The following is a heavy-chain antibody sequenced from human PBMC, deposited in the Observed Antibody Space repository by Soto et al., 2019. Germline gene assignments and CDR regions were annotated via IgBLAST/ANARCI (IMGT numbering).Heavy chain of an antibody. CDR1: GYGVKNYV. V-gene: IGHV3-48*03. D-gene: IGHD3-9*01. J-gene: IGHJ5*02. Sequence: QPSWSLGLGCTASGYGVKNYVITWACQAPGKGLEWVSSISKSDYTYYAYSVKGRFTISRDNAKSSVSLQMNTLRVEDTAVYYSARGDHTIFSPGFGIWGQATLRTVYS. CDR2: ISKSDYT. CDR3: ARGDHTIFSPGFGI.